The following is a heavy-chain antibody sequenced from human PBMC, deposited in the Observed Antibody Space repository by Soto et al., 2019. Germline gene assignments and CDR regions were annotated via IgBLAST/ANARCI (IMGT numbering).Heavy chain of an antibody. V-gene: IGHV4-39*01. J-gene: IGHJ4*02. CDR2: IYYSGST. CDR1: GGSISSSSYY. CDR3: ARRRIAVAGTEDYYFDY. D-gene: IGHD6-19*01. Sequence: ASETLSLTCTVSGGSISSSSYYWGWIRQPPGKGLEWIGSIYYSGSTYYNPSLKSRVTISVDTSKNQFSLKLSSVTAADTAVYYCARRRIAVAGTEDYYFDYWGQGTLVTVSS.